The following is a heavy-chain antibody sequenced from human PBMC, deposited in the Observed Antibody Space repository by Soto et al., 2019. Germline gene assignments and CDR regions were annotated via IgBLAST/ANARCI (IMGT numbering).Heavy chain of an antibody. V-gene: IGHV1-69*06. Sequence: SSVKVSCKASGGTFSSYAISWVRQAPGQGLEWMGGIIPIFGTANYAQKFQGRVTITADKSTSTAYMELSSLRSEDTAVYYCARDKTDDFWSGYWVSGSGRKSHYYYGMDVWGQGTTVTVSS. CDR3: ARDKTDDFWSGYWVSGSGRKSHYYYGMDV. CDR1: GGTFSSYA. CDR2: IIPIFGTA. J-gene: IGHJ6*02. D-gene: IGHD3-3*01.